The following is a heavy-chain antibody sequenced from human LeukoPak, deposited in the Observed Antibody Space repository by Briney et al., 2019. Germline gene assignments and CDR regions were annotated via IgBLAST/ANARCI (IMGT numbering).Heavy chain of an antibody. J-gene: IGHJ4*02. CDR2: INHSGST. V-gene: IGHV4-34*08. CDR3: AENFDY. CDR1: RFTFSSYW. Sequence: GSLRLSCAASRFTFSSYWMSWVRQPPGKGLEWIGEINHSGSTNYNPSLKSRVTISVDTSKNQFSLKLSSVTAADTAVYYCAENFDYWGQGTLVTVSS.